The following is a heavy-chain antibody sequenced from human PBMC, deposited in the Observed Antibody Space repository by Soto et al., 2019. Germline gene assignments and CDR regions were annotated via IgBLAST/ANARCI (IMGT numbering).Heavy chain of an antibody. V-gene: IGHV4-59*01. CDR1: GGSISSYY. CDR3: ARGYSSSSGIDY. Sequence: PSETLSLTCTVSGGSISSYYWSWIRQPPGKGLEWIGYIYYSGGTNYNPSLKSRVTISVDTSKNQFSLKLSSVTAADTAVYYCARGYSSSSGIDYWGPGTLVAVSS. J-gene: IGHJ4*02. D-gene: IGHD6-6*01. CDR2: IYYSGGT.